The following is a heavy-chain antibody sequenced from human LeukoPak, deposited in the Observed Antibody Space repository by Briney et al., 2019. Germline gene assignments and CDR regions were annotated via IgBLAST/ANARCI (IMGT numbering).Heavy chain of an antibody. CDR2: IHHSGST. Sequence: SETLSLTCTVSGGSISSGSYYWSWIRQPPGKGLEWIGEIHHSGSTNYNPSLKSRVTISVDTSKNQFSLKLSSVTAADTAVYYCARGYCSGGSCYSYYYYNYMDVWGKGTTVTVSS. CDR3: ARGYCSGGSCYSYYYYNYMDV. CDR1: GGSISSGSYY. V-gene: IGHV4-39*07. D-gene: IGHD2-15*01. J-gene: IGHJ6*03.